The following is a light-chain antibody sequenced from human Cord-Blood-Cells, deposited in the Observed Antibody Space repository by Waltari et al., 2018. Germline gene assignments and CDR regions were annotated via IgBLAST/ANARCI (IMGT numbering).Light chain of an antibody. CDR3: QQYNNWPPT. V-gene: IGKV3-15*01. CDR1: QSVSSN. CDR2: SAS. J-gene: IGKJ4*01. Sequence: EIVMTQSPATLSVSPGERATLSCRASQSVSSNLAWYQQKPGQAPRLLIYSASTRATGIPARFSGSGSGTEFTLTISSLQSEDFAVYYWQQYNNWPPTFGGGTKVEIK.